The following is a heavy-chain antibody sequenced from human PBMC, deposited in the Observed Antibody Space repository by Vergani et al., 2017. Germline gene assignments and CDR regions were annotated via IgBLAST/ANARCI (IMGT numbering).Heavy chain of an antibody. CDR2: IKSKTDGGTT. D-gene: IGHD2-15*01. J-gene: IGHJ4*02. Sequence: VQLVESGGGVVQPGRSLRLSCAASGFTFSNAWMSWVRQAPGKGLEWVGRIKSKTDGGTTDYAAPVKGRFTISRDDSKNTLYLQMNSLKTEDTAVYYCTTGIVVVVAATPYWGQGTLVTVSS. V-gene: IGHV3-15*01. CDR1: GFTFSNAW. CDR3: TTGIVVVVAATPY.